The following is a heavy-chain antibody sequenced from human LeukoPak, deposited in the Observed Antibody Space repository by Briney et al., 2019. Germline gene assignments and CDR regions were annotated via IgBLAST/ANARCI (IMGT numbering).Heavy chain of an antibody. J-gene: IGHJ4*02. CDR1: GFTLTTYG. Sequence: GGSLRLSCAASGFTLTTYGMHWVRQAPGKGLEWVAFIRYDVSDKYYADSVKGRFTISRDNSKNTAYLQMSGLRAEDTAVYYCARHSSHALDYWGQGTLVIVSS. CDR3: ARHSSHALDY. CDR2: IRYDVSDK. V-gene: IGHV3-30*02. D-gene: IGHD2-2*01.